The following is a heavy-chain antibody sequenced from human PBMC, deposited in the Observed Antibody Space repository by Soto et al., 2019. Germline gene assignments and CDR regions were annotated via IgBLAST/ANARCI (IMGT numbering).Heavy chain of an antibody. CDR2: ISYDGSNK. D-gene: IGHD3-3*01. CDR1: GFTFSSYA. V-gene: IGHV3-30-3*01. Sequence: QVQLVESGGGVVQPGRSLRLSCAASGFTFSSYAMHWVRQTPGKGLAWVAVISYDGSNKYYADSVKGRFTISRDNSKNTLYMQMNSLRAEDTAVYYCRRELRFLEWLPYNYYYYGMDVWGQGTTVTVSS. J-gene: IGHJ6*02. CDR3: RRELRFLEWLPYNYYYYGMDV.